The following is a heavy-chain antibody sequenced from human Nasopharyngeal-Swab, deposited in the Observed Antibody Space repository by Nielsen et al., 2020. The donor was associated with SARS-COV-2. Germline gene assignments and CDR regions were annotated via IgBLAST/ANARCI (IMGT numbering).Heavy chain of an antibody. Sequence: GESLKISWKGSGYRFSTYWINWVRQMPGKGLEWMGIIYPGDSDTRYSPSFQGQVSISVDKSITTAYLQWNSLKASDTATYFCAIDYGSGTYGLDVWGQGTRVTVSS. CDR2: IYPGDSDT. D-gene: IGHD3-10*01. CDR1: GYRFSTYW. J-gene: IGHJ6*02. V-gene: IGHV5-51*01. CDR3: AIDYGSGTYGLDV.